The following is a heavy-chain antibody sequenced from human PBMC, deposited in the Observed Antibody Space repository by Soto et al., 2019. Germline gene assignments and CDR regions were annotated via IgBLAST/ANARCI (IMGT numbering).Heavy chain of an antibody. CDR2: ITGNGAVT. CDR1: GLSFDNYA. D-gene: IGHD4-17*01. J-gene: IGHJ3*01. CDR3: WKDPNGDYFGTFDF. V-gene: IGHV3-23*01. Sequence: EVQFLESGGGVVRPGGSLRLSCVASGLSFDNYAMTWVRQSPGKGLEWLACITGNGAVTSYTDSVRARFTISRDNSKNTLYLQMDSLRADDTAVYYCWKDPNGDYFGTFDFWGQGTTVTVSS.